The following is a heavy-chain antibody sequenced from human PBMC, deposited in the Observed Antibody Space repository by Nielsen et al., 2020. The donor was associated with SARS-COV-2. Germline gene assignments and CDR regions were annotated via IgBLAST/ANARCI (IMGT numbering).Heavy chain of an antibody. CDR2: IIPILGIA. V-gene: IGHV1-69*04. CDR1: GGTFSSYA. D-gene: IGHD6-19*01. J-gene: IGHJ6*02. Sequence: SVKVSCKASGGTFSSYAISWVRQAPGQGLEWMGRIIPILGIANYAQKFQGRVTITADKSTSTAYMELSSLRSEDTAVYYCARGGRIAVAAYGMDVWGQGTTVTVSS. CDR3: ARGGRIAVAAYGMDV.